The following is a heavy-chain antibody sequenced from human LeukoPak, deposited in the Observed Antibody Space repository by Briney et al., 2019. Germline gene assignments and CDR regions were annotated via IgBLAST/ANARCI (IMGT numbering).Heavy chain of an antibody. V-gene: IGHV3-30*18. CDR1: GFTFSSYG. CDR2: ISYDGSNK. CDR3: AKEGYSSSWYWGDSYYYGMDV. D-gene: IGHD6-13*01. J-gene: IGHJ6*04. Sequence: GRSLRLSCAASGFTFSSYGMHWVRQAPGKGLEWVAVISYDGSNKYYADSVKGRFTISRDNSKNTLYLQMNSLRAEDTAVYYCAKEGYSSSWYWGDSYYYGMDVWGKGTTVTVS.